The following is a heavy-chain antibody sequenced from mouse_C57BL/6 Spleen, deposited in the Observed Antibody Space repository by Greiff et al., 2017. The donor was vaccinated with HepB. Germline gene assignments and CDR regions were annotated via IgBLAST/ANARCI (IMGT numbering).Heavy chain of an antibody. V-gene: IGHV1-76*01. CDR3: ARYDGYPYYYAMDY. D-gene: IGHD2-3*01. Sequence: VQLVESGAELVRPGASVKLSCKASGYTFTDYYINWVKQRPGQGLEWIARIYPGSGNTYYNEKFKGKATLTAEKSSSTAYMQLSSLTSEDSAVYFCARYDGYPYYYAMDYWGQGTSVTVSS. J-gene: IGHJ4*01. CDR1: GYTFTDYY. CDR2: IYPGSGNT.